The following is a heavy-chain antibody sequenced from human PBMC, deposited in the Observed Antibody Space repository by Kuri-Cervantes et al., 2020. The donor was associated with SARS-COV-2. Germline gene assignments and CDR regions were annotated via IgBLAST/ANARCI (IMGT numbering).Heavy chain of an antibody. J-gene: IGHJ6*02. CDR2: ISHSRGT. Sequence: SETLSLTCTVSNGSISSYYWSWIRQPPGKGLEWIGYISHSRGTNYNPSLKSRVTISRDTSKNQFSLKLSSVTAADTAVYYCARDTSAYQNYYYYYGVDIWGQGTTVTVSS. V-gene: IGHV4-59*01. CDR3: ARDTSAYQNYYYYYGVDI. CDR1: NGSISSYY. D-gene: IGHD2-2*01.